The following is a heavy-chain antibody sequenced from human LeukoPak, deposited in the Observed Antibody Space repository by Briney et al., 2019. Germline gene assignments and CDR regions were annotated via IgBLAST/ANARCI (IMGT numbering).Heavy chain of an antibody. CDR1: GYTFTGYY. Sequence: ASVKVSCTASGYTFTGYYMHWVRQAPGQGLEWMGWINPNSGGTNYAQKFQGWVTMTRDTSISTAYMELSRLRSDDTAVYYCARGLSVRGGNWFDPWGQGTLVTVSS. CDR3: ARGLSVRGGNWFDP. CDR2: INPNSGGT. J-gene: IGHJ5*02. D-gene: IGHD3-10*01. V-gene: IGHV1-2*04.